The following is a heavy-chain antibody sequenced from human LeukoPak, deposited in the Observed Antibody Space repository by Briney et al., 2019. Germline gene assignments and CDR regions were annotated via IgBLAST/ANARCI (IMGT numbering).Heavy chain of an antibody. D-gene: IGHD1-26*01. Sequence: GGSLRLSCAASGFTVSSNYMSWVRQAPGKGLEWVSVIYSGGSTYYADSVKGRFTISRDNSKNTLYLQMNSLRAEDTAVYYCARDRSGSYYQFDYWGEGTLVSVPS. CDR2: IYSGGST. J-gene: IGHJ4*02. CDR1: GFTVSSNY. CDR3: ARDRSGSYYQFDY. V-gene: IGHV3-66*01.